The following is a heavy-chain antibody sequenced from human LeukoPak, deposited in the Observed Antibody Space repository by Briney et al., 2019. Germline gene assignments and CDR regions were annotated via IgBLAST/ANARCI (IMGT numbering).Heavy chain of an antibody. V-gene: IGHV3-15*01. CDR3: TTGYGSGWYMVALDY. CDR2: IKSKTDGGTT. Sequence: PGGSLRLSCAASGFTFSNAWMSWVRQAPGKGLEWVGRIKSKTDGGTTDYAAPVEGRFTISRDDSKNTLYLQMNSLKTEDTAVYYCTTGYGSGWYMVALDYWGQGTLVTVSS. J-gene: IGHJ4*02. D-gene: IGHD6-19*01. CDR1: GFTFSNAW.